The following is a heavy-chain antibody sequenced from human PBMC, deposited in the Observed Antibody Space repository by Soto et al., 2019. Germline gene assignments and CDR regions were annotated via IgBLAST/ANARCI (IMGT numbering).Heavy chain of an antibody. CDR3: ARVSLVLRFLEWFGYYGMDV. Sequence: SETLSLTCTVSGGSISSGGYYWSWIRQHPWKGLEWIGYIYYSGSTYYNPSLKSRVTISVDTSKNQFYLKLSSVTAADTSVYYCARVSLVLRFLEWFGYYGMDVWGQGXTVTVSS. CDR1: GGSISSGGYY. D-gene: IGHD3-3*01. CDR2: IYYSGST. V-gene: IGHV4-31*03. J-gene: IGHJ6*02.